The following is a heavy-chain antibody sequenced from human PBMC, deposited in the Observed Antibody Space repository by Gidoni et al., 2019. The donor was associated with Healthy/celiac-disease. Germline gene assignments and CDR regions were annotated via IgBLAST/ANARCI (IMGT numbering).Heavy chain of an antibody. CDR2: IYPVDSDT. Sequence: EVQLLHSGPEVKKPGQSLQISCKGSGYLITSYWIGWVRQMPGKGLEWMGSIYPVDSDTRYRPSFQGQVTISANKSISTAYLQWSSLKASDTAMYYCARGAEMATILLDYWGQGTLVTVSS. CDR1: GYLITSYW. D-gene: IGHD5-12*01. V-gene: IGHV5-51*01. CDR3: ARGAEMATILLDY. J-gene: IGHJ4*02.